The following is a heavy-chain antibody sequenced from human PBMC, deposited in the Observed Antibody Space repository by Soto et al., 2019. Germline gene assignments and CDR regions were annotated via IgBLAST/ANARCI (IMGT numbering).Heavy chain of an antibody. J-gene: IGHJ4*02. CDR2: INEDESNT. Sequence: EVQLVESGGGLVQPGGSLRLSCATSGFTFSNYWMHWVRQATGKGPVWVSRINEDESNTNYADSVKGRFTISRDNAKNTLYLQMNSLRAEDTAVYYCARGLFLDYWGQGTRVTVSS. D-gene: IGHD3-3*01. CDR3: ARGLFLDY. CDR1: GFTFSNYW. V-gene: IGHV3-74*01.